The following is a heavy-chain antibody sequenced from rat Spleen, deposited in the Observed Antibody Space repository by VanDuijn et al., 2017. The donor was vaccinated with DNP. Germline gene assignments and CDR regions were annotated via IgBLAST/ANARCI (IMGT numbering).Heavy chain of an antibody. CDR2: ISFDGRST. V-gene: IGHV5-7*01. D-gene: IGHD1-7*01. J-gene: IGHJ4*01. CDR1: GFTFSDHN. CDR3: ARLILRVWGAMDA. Sequence: EVQLVESGGGLVQPGRSLKLSCVASGFTFSDHNMAWVRQAPKKGLEWVATISFDGRSTFYRDSVRGRVTISRDNAKSTLYLQMDSLRSEDTATYYCARLILRVWGAMDAWGQGTSVTVSS.